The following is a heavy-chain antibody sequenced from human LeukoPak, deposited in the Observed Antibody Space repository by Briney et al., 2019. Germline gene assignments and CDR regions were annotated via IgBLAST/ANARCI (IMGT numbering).Heavy chain of an antibody. Sequence: GGSLRLSCAASGFTFSGSAMHWVRQASGKGLEWVGRIRSKANSYATAYAASVKGRFTISRGDSKNTAYLQMNSLKTEDTAVYYCTTSEGTNYYDSSGYSPLIDYWGQGTLVTVSS. D-gene: IGHD3-22*01. V-gene: IGHV3-73*01. CDR3: TTSEGTNYYDSSGYSPLIDY. CDR1: GFTFSGSA. CDR2: IRSKANSYAT. J-gene: IGHJ4*02.